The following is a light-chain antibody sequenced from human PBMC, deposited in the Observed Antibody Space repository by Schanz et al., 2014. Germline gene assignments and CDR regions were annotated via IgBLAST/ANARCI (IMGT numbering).Light chain of an antibody. CDR2: DVT. CDR3: CSYAGSYTFAV. CDR1: SHDVQNYNY. V-gene: IGLV2-11*01. J-gene: IGLJ3*02. Sequence: QSALTQPPSVSGSPGQSVTISCTGASHDVQNYNYVSWYQQHPGRAPKLIIFDVTKRPSGVPHRFSGSKSGNTASLTISGLQSEDEAEYFCCSYAGSYTFAVFGGGTKLTVL.